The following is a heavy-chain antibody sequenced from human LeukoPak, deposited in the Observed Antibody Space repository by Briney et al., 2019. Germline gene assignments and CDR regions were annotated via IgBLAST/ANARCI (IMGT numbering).Heavy chain of an antibody. CDR2: IYYSGST. J-gene: IGHJ4*02. V-gene: IGHV4-31*03. D-gene: IGHD3-10*01. Sequence: SETLSLTCSVSAGSIRSDNYYWSWIRQFPGKGLEWIGYIYYSGSTYYNPSLKSRVTISLDTSKSHFSLNLNSVTAADTAIYYCARPYGSGSNYLDYWGQGTLVTVSS. CDR3: ARPYGSGSNYLDY. CDR1: AGSIRSDNYY.